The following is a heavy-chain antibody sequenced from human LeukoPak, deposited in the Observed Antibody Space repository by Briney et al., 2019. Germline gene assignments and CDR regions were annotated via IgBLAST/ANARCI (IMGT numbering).Heavy chain of an antibody. CDR3: ARGAPLLRYFAWFDLGYFDY. CDR1: GYTFTSYG. J-gene: IGHJ4*02. D-gene: IGHD3-9*01. V-gene: IGHV1-18*04. CDR2: ISAYNGNT. Sequence: GASVKVSCTASGYTFTSYGISWVRQAPGQGLEWMGWISAYNGNTNYAQKLQGRVTMTTDTSTSTAYMELRSLRSDDTAVYYCARGAPLLRYFAWFDLGYFDYWGQGTLVTVSS.